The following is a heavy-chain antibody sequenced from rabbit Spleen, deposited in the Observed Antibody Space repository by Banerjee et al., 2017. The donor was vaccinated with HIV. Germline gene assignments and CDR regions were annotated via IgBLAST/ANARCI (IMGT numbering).Heavy chain of an antibody. J-gene: IGHJ6*01. V-gene: IGHV1S40*01. CDR1: GVSFSGDSY. Sequence: QSLEESGGDLVKSGASLTLTCIASGVSFSGDSYMCWVRQAPGKGLEWIACIDAGSSGFTYFATWANGRFAISKASSTTVTLQMTRLTAADTATYFCARDTSSSFSSYGMDLWGPGTLVTVS. CDR2: IDAGSSGFT. CDR3: ARDTSSSFSSYGMDL. D-gene: IGHD1-1*01.